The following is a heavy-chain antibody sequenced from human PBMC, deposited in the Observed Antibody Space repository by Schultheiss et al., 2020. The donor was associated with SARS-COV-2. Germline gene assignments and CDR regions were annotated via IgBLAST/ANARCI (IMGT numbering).Heavy chain of an antibody. CDR1: GYSISSGYY. J-gene: IGHJ4*02. CDR3: ARERSSSSVDY. D-gene: IGHD6-6*01. CDR2: IYHSGST. Sequence: SETLSLTCAVSGYSISSGYYWGWIRQPPGKGLEWIGSIYHSGSTYYNPSLKSRVTISVDTSKNQFSLKLSSVTAADTAVYYCARERSSSSVDYWGQGTLVTVSS. V-gene: IGHV4-38-2*02.